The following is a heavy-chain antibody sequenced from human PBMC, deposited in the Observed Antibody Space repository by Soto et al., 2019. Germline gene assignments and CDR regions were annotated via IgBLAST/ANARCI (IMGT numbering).Heavy chain of an antibody. J-gene: IGHJ4*02. D-gene: IGHD3-16*02. CDR1: GFSLNDARVG. Sequence: QVALKESGPVLVKPTETLTLTCTVPGFSLNDARVGVSWIRQPPGRALEWLAHIFSNDEKSYSTSLYNRLTISKDTSKSQVVLTMTNMGPVDTARYFCARIQDYVWGSYPYDVWGQGSLVTVSS. CDR3: ARIQDYVWGSYPYDV. V-gene: IGHV2-26*01. CDR2: IFSNDEK.